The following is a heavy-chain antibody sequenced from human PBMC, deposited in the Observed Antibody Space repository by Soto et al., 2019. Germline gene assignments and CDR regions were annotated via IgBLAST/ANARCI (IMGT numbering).Heavy chain of an antibody. CDR3: ARGASCSSASCYDNFHYGLAV. D-gene: IGHD2-2*01. J-gene: IGHJ6*02. V-gene: IGHV1-18*01. Sequence: QVQLVQSGPEVKKPGASVKVSCKASGYTFTNYGITWVRQAPGQGLEWMGWITASNGNTNYAREIQCRLTLTRDTSTSTAYMELRSLRSDDTAVYYCARGASCSSASCYDNFHYGLAVWGQGTTVIVSS. CDR1: GYTFTNYG. CDR2: ITASNGNT.